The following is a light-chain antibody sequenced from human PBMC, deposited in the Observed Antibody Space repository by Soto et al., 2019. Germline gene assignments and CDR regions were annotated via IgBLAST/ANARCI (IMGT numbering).Light chain of an antibody. Sequence: EIVWTQSPVTLSLSPGDTASLSCRSSQGVSSNLAWYQHKXGQAPRLVIYGASTGATGVPARLSGSGSGKEFTLTITSPQAEDFAVYYCQQYNNGPWTFCQGTRVDIK. V-gene: IGKV3-15*01. CDR1: QGVSSN. CDR3: QQYNNGPWT. CDR2: GAS. J-gene: IGKJ1*01.